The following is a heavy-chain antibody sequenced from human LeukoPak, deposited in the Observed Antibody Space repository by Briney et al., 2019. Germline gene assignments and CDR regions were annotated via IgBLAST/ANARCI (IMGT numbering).Heavy chain of an antibody. Sequence: PGGSLRLSCAASGFTFSSYWMSWVRQAPGKGLEWVANITQDGSEKYYVDSVKGRFTISRDNAKNSLYLQMNSLRAEDTAVYYCARWTYGSGSYYYYYYMDVWGKGTTVTVSS. CDR1: GFTFSSYW. CDR2: ITQDGSEK. V-gene: IGHV3-7*01. J-gene: IGHJ6*03. CDR3: ARWTYGSGSYYYYYYMDV. D-gene: IGHD3-10*01.